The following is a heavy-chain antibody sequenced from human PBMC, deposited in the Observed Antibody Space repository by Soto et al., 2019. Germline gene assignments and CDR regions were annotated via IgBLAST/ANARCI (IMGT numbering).Heavy chain of an antibody. CDR2: IYYSGST. Sequence: QVLLQESGPGLVKPSETLSLTCAVSGGSISSYYWSWIRQPPGKGLEWIGYIYYSGSTKYNPSLKSRVSISVDMSKNPFSLKLSSVTAADTAVYFCARLKLRYLDSLGTQPQWYFDPWGQGTLVTVSS. V-gene: IGHV4-59*08. J-gene: IGHJ5*02. D-gene: IGHD3-9*01. CDR3: ARLKLRYLDSLGTQPQWYFDP. CDR1: GGSISSYY.